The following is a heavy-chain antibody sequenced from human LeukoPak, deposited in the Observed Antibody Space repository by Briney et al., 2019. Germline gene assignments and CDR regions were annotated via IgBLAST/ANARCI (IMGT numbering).Heavy chain of an antibody. D-gene: IGHD3-10*01. CDR3: ARDQATHIIPPL. V-gene: IGHV4-59*12. J-gene: IGHJ4*02. CDR2: IYYSGST. Sequence: SETLSLTCTVSGGSIISYYWSWIRQPPGKGLEWIGYIYYSGSTSYNPSLKSRVTISVDRSKNQFSLKLSSVTAADTAVYYCARDQATHIIPPLWGQGTLVTVSS. CDR1: GGSIISYY.